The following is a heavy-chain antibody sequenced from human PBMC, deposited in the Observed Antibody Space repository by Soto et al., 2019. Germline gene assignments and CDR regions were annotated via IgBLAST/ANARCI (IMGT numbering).Heavy chain of an antibody. D-gene: IGHD3-22*01. V-gene: IGHV3-48*02. Sequence: GGSLILSCAASGFTFSSYSMNWVRQAPGKGLEWVSYISSSSSTIYYADSVKGRFTISRDNAKNSLYLQMNSLRDEDTAVYYCARDDYYDTSGYLALFDYWGQGTLVTVSS. CDR1: GFTFSSYS. CDR3: ARDDYYDTSGYLALFDY. CDR2: ISSSSSTI. J-gene: IGHJ4*02.